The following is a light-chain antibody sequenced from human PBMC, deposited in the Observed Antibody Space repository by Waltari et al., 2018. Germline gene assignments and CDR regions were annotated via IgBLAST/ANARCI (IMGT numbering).Light chain of an antibody. Sequence: DIVMTQSPLSLPVTPGEPASISCRSSQSLLHSNGYNYLDWYLQKPGQSPQLLIYLGSNRASGVPDRFSGSGSGTDFTLKISRVEAEDVGVYCCMQARQTPGLITFGPGTKVDIK. CDR3: MQARQTPGLIT. CDR2: LGS. V-gene: IGKV2-28*01. J-gene: IGKJ3*01. CDR1: QSLLHSNGYNY.